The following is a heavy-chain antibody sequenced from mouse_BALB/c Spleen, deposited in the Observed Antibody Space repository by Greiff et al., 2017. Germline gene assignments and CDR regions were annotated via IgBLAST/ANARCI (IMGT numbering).Heavy chain of an antibody. CDR1: GFTFSSFG. CDR3: ARSGITTVVPFAY. D-gene: IGHD1-1*01. J-gene: IGHJ3*01. CDR2: ISSGSSTI. Sequence: EVQLVESGGGLVQPGGSRKLSCAASGFTFSSFGMHWVRQAPEKGLEWVAYISSGSSTIYYADTVKGRFTISRDNPKNTLFLQMTSLRSEDTAMYYCARSGITTVVPFAYWGQGTLVTVSA. V-gene: IGHV5-17*02.